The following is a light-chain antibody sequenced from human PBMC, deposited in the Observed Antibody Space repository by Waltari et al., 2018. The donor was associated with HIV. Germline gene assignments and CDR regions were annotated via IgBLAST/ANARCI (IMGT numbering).Light chain of an antibody. J-gene: IGKJ1*01. V-gene: IGKV3-15*01. Sequence: EIVMTQSPTTLSVSPGERATLSCRASQSVSSNLAWYQQKPGKAPRLLIYGASTRATGIPARFSGSGSGTEFTLTISSLQSEDFAVYYCQQYNKWPGTFGQGTKVEIK. CDR2: GAS. CDR1: QSVSSN. CDR3: QQYNKWPGT.